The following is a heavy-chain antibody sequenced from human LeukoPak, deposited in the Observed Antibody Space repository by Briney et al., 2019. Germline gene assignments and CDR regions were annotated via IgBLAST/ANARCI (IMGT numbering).Heavy chain of an antibody. CDR1: GFTFSDYY. Sequence: GGSLRLSCAASGFTFSDYYMSWIRQAPGKGLEWVSYISSSGSTIYYADSVKGRFTISRDNAKNSLYLQMNSLRAEDTAVYYCARGEQLRYFDWLLSQGAFDIWGRGTMVTVSS. CDR3: ARGEQLRYFDWLLSQGAFDI. D-gene: IGHD3-9*01. J-gene: IGHJ3*02. CDR2: ISSSGSTI. V-gene: IGHV3-11*04.